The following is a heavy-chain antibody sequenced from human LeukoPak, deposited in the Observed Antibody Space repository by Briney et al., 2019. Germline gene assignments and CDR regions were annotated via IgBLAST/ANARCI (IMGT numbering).Heavy chain of an antibody. D-gene: IGHD3-16*01. CDR2: TYYRGTT. CDR1: GGSISSYY. Sequence: ASETLSLTCTVSGGSISSYYWSWIRQPPGKGLEWIGSTYYRGTTYYNPSLKSRVTISVDTSKNQFSLQLSSVTAADTAVYYCARDNDSRDPPHFDYWGQGTLVTVSS. CDR3: ARDNDSRDPPHFDY. J-gene: IGHJ4*02. V-gene: IGHV4-59*12.